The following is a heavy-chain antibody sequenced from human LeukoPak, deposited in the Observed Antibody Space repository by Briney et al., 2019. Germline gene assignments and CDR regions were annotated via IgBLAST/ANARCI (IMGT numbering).Heavy chain of an antibody. V-gene: IGHV4-59*08. J-gene: IGHJ6*03. CDR1: GGSISNYY. Sequence: SETLSLTCSVSGGSISNYYWSWIRQPPGKGLEWIGYIYSSGYTNYKPSLKSRVTLSVDTSKNQVSLKLTSVTAADTAVYYCARQPNYYYYMDVWGKGTTVTASS. CDR3: ARQPNYYYYMDV. CDR2: IYSSGYT.